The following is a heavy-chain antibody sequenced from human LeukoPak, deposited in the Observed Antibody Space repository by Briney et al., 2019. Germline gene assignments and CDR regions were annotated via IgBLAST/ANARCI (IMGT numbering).Heavy chain of an antibody. D-gene: IGHD6-13*01. V-gene: IGHV1-2*02. Sequence: GASVKVSCKGSGYTFTGYYMHWVRQAPGQGLEWMGWINPNSGGTNYAQKFQGRVTMTRDTSISTAYMELSRLRSDDTAVYYCARAAYSSSWTNYYYYMDVWGKGTTVTISS. CDR3: ARAAYSSSWTNYYYYMDV. CDR1: GYTFTGYY. J-gene: IGHJ6*03. CDR2: INPNSGGT.